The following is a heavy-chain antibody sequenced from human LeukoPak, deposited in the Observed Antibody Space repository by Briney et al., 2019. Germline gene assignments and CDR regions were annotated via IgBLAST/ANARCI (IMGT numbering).Heavy chain of an antibody. J-gene: IGHJ4*02. V-gene: IGHV3-23*01. CDR3: TKGLWTGSQRLFDS. Sequence: GGSLRLPCAASGFSFSSCAMGWVRQAPGKGPEWLSAISGNGDSTYYAPSVKGRFTISRDNSKDIVYVQMNSLGAEDTAVYYCTKGLWTGSQRLFDSWGQGALVTVSS. D-gene: IGHD3-10*02. CDR1: GFSFSSCA. CDR2: ISGNGDST.